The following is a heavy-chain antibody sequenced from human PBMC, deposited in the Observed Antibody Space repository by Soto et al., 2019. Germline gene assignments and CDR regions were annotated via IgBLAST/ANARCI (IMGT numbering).Heavy chain of an antibody. V-gene: IGHV4-34*01. CDR2: INHSGST. J-gene: IGHJ6*03. D-gene: IGHD2-8*01. CDR3: ARGVGCTNGVCSDYYYYYMAV. Sequence: QVQLQQWGAGLLKPSETLSLTCAVYGGSFSGYYWSWIRQPPGKGLEWIGEINHSGSTNYNPSLKSRVTISVDTSKNQFSLKLSSVTAADTAVYYCARGVGCTNGVCSDYYYYYMAVWGKGTTVTVSS. CDR1: GGSFSGYY.